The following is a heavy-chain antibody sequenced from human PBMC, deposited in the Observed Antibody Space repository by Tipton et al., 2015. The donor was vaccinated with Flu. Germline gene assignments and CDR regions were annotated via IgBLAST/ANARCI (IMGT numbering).Heavy chain of an antibody. D-gene: IGHD3-16*01. CDR2: TYYSVST. V-gene: IGHV4-59*08. Sequence: LRLSCTVSGGPISSYYWSWIRQPPGKGLEWIGYTYYSVSTNYNPSLKSRVTISLDTSKNQFSLKLTSVTAADTAVYFCARLEGGAHDYWGQGTLVAVSS. CDR1: GGPISSYY. J-gene: IGHJ4*02. CDR3: ARLEGGAHDY.